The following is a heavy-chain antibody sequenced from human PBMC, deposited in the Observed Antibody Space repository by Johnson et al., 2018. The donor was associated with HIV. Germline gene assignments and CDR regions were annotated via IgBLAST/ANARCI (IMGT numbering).Heavy chain of an antibody. CDR1: GFAFGSYW. CDR2: IKQDGSEK. Sequence: VQLVESGGGLVQPGGSLRLSCAASGFAFGSYWMHWVRQAPGKGLQWVANIKQDGSEKYYVDSVKGRFTISRDNAKNSLYLQMNSLRDEDTAAYYCAKVSIVVGTRGAFDIWGQGTMVTVSS. CDR3: AKVSIVVGTRGAFDI. J-gene: IGHJ3*02. V-gene: IGHV3-7*02. D-gene: IGHD3-22*01.